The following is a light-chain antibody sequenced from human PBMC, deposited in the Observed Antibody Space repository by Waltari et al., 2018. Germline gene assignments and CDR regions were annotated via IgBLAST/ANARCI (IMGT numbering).Light chain of an antibody. CDR3: QQYGSSPTT. CDR2: GAS. Sequence: EIVLTQSPGTLSLSPGERAHLSCRASQSVSSSYLAWYQQKPGQAPRLLIYGASSRATGIPDRFSGSGSGTDFTLTISRLEPEDFAVYYCQQYGSSPTTFGGGTKVEIK. V-gene: IGKV3-20*01. J-gene: IGKJ4*01. CDR1: QSVSSSY.